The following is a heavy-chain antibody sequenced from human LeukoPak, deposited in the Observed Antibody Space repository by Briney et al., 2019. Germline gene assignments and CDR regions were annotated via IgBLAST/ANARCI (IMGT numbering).Heavy chain of an antibody. V-gene: IGHV4-34*01. CDR2: INHSGST. Sequence: PGGSLRLSCAASGFTFSSYAMSWIRQPPGKGLEWIGEINHSGSTNYNPSLKSRVTISVDTSKNQFSLKLSSVTAADTAVYYCARGFGYYYDSSGYSPEVYYYYGMDVWGQGTTVTVSS. CDR3: ARGFGYYYDSSGYSPEVYYYYGMDV. CDR1: GFTFSSYA. D-gene: IGHD3-22*01. J-gene: IGHJ6*02.